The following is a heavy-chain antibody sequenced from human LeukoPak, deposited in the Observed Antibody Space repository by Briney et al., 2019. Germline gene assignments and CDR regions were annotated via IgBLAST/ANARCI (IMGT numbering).Heavy chain of an antibody. Sequence: SVKVSCKASGGTFSSYAISWVRQAPGQGLEWMGGIIPIFGTANYAQKFQGRVTITADESTSTAYMGLSSLRSEDTAVYYCARDEYYGDYYYYYGMDVWGQGTTVTVSS. CDR2: IIPIFGTA. CDR1: GGTFSSYA. V-gene: IGHV1-69*13. D-gene: IGHD4-17*01. CDR3: ARDEYYGDYYYYYGMDV. J-gene: IGHJ6*02.